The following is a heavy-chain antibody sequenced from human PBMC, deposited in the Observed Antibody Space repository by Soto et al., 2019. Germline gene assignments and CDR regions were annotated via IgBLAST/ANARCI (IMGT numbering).Heavy chain of an antibody. J-gene: IGHJ4*02. CDR1: WASFSSNIAA. CDR2: TYYRSKWYN. CDR3: ARASDYAGLFDY. Sequence: SQTVSLTCAISWASFSSNIAACNCIRQSPSRGLEWLGRTYYRSKWYNDYAVSVKSRITINPDTSKNQFSLQLNSVTPEDTAVYYCARASDYAGLFDYWGQGTLVTVSS. V-gene: IGHV6-1*01. D-gene: IGHD4-17*01.